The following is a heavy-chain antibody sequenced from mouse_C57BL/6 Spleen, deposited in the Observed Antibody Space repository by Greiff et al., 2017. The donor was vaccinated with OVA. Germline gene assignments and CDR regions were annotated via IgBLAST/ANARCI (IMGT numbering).Heavy chain of an antibody. D-gene: IGHD1-1*01. Sequence: QVQLQQSGAELVKPGASVKLSCKASGYTFTSYWMHWVKQRPGQGLEWIGMIHPNSGSTNYNEKFKSKATLTVDKSSSTAYMQLSSLTSEDSAVYYCARSSGITTVVAPYYAMDYWGQGTSVTVSS. V-gene: IGHV1-64*01. J-gene: IGHJ4*01. CDR2: IHPNSGST. CDR3: ARSSGITTVVAPYYAMDY. CDR1: GYTFTSYW.